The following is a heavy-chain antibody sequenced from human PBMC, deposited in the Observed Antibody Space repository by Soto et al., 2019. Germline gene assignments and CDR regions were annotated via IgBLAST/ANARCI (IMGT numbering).Heavy chain of an antibody. Sequence: SLRLSCAASGFTFSSYSMNWVRQAPGKGLEWVSYISSSSSTIYYADSVKGRFTISRDNAKNSLYLQMNSLRDEDTAVYYGATYPLLHPVAADDWGQGTLVTVAS. CDR1: GFTFSSYS. CDR2: ISSSSSTI. CDR3: ATYPLLHPVAADD. J-gene: IGHJ4*02. V-gene: IGHV3-48*02. D-gene: IGHD6-19*01.